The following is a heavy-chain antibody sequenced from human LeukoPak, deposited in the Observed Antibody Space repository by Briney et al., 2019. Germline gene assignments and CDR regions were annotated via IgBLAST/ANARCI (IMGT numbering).Heavy chain of an antibody. CDR2: IYYSGST. CDR1: GGSISSSSYY. Sequence: PSETLSLTCTVSGGSISSSSYYWGWIRQPPGKGLEWIGSIYYSGSTYYNPSLKSRVTISVDTSKNQFSLKLSSVTAADTAVYYCARMGTAMGSAFDYWGQGTLVTVSS. D-gene: IGHD5-18*01. J-gene: IGHJ4*02. CDR3: ARMGTAMGSAFDY. V-gene: IGHV4-39*07.